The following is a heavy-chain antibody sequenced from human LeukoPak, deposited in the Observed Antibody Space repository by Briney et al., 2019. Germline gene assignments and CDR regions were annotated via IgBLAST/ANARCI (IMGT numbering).Heavy chain of an antibody. CDR2: IIPIFGTA. CDR3: ASRDGYNNMDV. D-gene: IGHD5-24*01. J-gene: IGHJ6*03. V-gene: IGHV1-69*06. CDR1: GFTFSSYA. Sequence: GGSLRLSCAASGFTFSSYAISWVRQAPGQGLEWMGGIIPIFGTANYAQKFQGRVTITADKSTSTAYMELSSLRSEDTAVYYCASRDGYNNMDVWGKGTTVTISS.